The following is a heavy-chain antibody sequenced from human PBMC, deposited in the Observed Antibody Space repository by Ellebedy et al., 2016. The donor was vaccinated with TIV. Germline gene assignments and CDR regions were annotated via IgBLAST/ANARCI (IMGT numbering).Heavy chain of an antibody. Sequence: ASVKVSCXASGHTFTSSYMHWVRQAPGQGLEWMGIINPSAGSTTHSQKFQGRVTMTRDTSTSTVYMELTSLRSEDTGVYYCASGGDLGDSVVASTDLDYWGQGTLVTVSS. CDR3: ASGGDLGDSVVASTDLDY. D-gene: IGHD3-16*01. J-gene: IGHJ4*02. CDR1: GHTFTSSY. CDR2: INPSAGST. V-gene: IGHV1-46*03.